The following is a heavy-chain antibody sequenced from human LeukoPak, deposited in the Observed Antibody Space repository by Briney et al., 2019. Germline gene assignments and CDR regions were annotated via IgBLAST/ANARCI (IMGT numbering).Heavy chain of an antibody. CDR1: GFSFSNAW. D-gene: IGHD2-15*01. J-gene: IGHJ4*02. Sequence: GGSLRLSCAASGFSFSNAWMSWVRQAPGKGLEWVGRIKRKTDGGTTDYAAPVKGRFTISRDDSKNTLYLQMNSLKTEDTAVYYCATDRVATLRGWGQGTLVTVSS. V-gene: IGHV3-15*01. CDR3: ATDRVATLRG. CDR2: IKRKTDGGTT.